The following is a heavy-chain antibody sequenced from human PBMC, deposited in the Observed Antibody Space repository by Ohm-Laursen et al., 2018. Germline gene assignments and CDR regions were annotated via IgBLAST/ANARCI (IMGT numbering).Heavy chain of an antibody. V-gene: IGHV3-21*01. CDR3: ARDDCRSTSCPDLDY. D-gene: IGHD2-2*01. J-gene: IGHJ4*02. Sequence: SLRLSCAASGFTFSTYSMNWVRQAPGKGLEWVSSISSSSSYIYYADSVKGRFTISRDNAKNSLFLQMNSLRAEDTAVYYCARDDCRSTSCPDLDYWGQGTLVSVSS. CDR1: GFTFSTYS. CDR2: ISSSSSYI.